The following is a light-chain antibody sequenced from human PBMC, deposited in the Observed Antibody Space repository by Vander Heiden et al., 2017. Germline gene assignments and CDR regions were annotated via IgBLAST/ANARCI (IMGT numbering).Light chain of an antibody. CDR1: SLGSNY. Sequence: SSELTQDPAVAVALGQTVRITCQGDSLGSNYASRYQQKPGQASVLVLYGNNNRPSVIPDRFSGSSSGNTASLTITGAQAEDEADYYCNSRDSSGNHWVFGGGTKLTVL. CDR3: NSRDSSGNHWV. V-gene: IGLV3-19*01. J-gene: IGLJ3*02. CDR2: GNN.